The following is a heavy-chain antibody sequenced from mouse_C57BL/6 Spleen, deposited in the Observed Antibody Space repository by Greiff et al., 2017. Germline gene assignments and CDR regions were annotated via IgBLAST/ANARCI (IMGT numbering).Heavy chain of an antibody. CDR1: GYAFSSYW. CDR3: ARSAFYGSSYNYAMDY. V-gene: IGHV1-80*01. J-gene: IGHJ4*01. Sequence: VQVVESGAELVKPGASVKISCKASGYAFSSYWMNWVKQRPGKGLEWIGQIYPGDGDTNYNGKFKGKATLTADKSSSTAYMQLSSLTSEDSAVYFCARSAFYGSSYNYAMDYWGQGTSVTVSS. CDR2: IYPGDGDT. D-gene: IGHD1-1*01.